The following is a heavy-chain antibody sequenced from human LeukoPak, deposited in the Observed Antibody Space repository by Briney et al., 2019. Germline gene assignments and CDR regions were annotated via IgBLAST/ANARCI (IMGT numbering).Heavy chain of an antibody. CDR3: ARDDLTTKAHYYMDV. D-gene: IGHD4-11*01. CDR2: IIPIFGTA. CDR1: GGTFSSYA. J-gene: IGHJ6*03. V-gene: IGHV1-69*05. Sequence: GASVKVSCKASGGTFSSYAISWGRQAPGQGLEWMGGIIPIFGTANYAQKFQGRVTITTDESTSTAYMELSSLRSEDTAVYYCARDDLTTKAHYYMDVWGKGTTVTVSS.